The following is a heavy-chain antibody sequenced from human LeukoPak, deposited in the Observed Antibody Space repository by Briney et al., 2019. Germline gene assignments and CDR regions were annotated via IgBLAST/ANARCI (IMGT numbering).Heavy chain of an antibody. Sequence: GGSLRLSCAASGFTFSSYAMSWVRQAAGKGLEWVSTISYSGGSTYYADSVKGRFAISRDSSKNTLYLQMNGLRGEDTAVYYCAKDDGGSPPDAFDIWGQGTLVTVSS. D-gene: IGHD3-10*01. CDR2: ISYSGGST. J-gene: IGHJ3*02. CDR1: GFTFSSYA. V-gene: IGHV3-23*01. CDR3: AKDDGGSPPDAFDI.